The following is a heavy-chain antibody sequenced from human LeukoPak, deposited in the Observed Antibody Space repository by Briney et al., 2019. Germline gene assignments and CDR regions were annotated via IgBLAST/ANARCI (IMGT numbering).Heavy chain of an antibody. CDR3: AKASWVSNVDAVL. Sequence: GGSLSLSCAASGFIFRNYAMSWVRQGPARGLEWVSSLRGDGETFYADSVKGRFTLSRDDSRNTVYLQLNNLRVEDTAIYYCAKASWVSNVDAVLWGQGTLVTVSS. V-gene: IGHV3-23*01. CDR1: GFIFRNYA. D-gene: IGHD3-16*01. CDR2: LRGDGET. J-gene: IGHJ4*02.